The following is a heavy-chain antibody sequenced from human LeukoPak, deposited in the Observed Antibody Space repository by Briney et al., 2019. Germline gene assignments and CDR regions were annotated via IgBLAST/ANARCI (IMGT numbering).Heavy chain of an antibody. J-gene: IGHJ4*02. D-gene: IGHD2-21*02. CDR2: ISGSGGST. CDR1: GFTFSSYS. V-gene: IGHV3-23*01. CDR3: AKYGGNSGVEGFDY. Sequence: GGSLRLSCAASGFTFSSYSMNWVRQAPGKGLEWVSAISGSGGSTYYADSVKGRFTISRDNSKNTLYLQMNSLRAEDTAVYYCAKYGGNSGVEGFDYWGQGTLVTVSS.